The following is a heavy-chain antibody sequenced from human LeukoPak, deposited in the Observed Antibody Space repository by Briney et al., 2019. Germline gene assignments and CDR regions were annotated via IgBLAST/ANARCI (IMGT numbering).Heavy chain of an antibody. CDR1: GFTFSSYW. V-gene: IGHV3-7*01. D-gene: IGHD6-13*01. J-gene: IGHJ6*03. CDR3: ARDAGSSWYFDYYYYYMDV. Sequence: GGSLRLSCAASGFTFSSYWMSWVRQAPGRGLEWVANIKQDGSEKYYVDSVKGRFTISRDNAKNSLYLQMNSLRAEDTAVYYCARDAGSSWYFDYYYYYMDVWGKGTTVTVSS. CDR2: IKQDGSEK.